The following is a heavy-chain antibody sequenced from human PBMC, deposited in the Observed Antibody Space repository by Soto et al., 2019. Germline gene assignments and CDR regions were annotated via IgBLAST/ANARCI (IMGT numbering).Heavy chain of an antibody. J-gene: IGHJ4*02. CDR1: GGSFSGYY. CDR3: ARDKITGLFDY. V-gene: IGHV4-34*01. D-gene: IGHD1-1*01. CDR2: INHSVST. Sequence: QVQLQQWGAGLLKPSETLSLTCAVYGGSFSGYYWTWIRQPPGTGLEWIGEINHSVSTNYNPSLTSRVTISVDTSNNQFSLKLTSVSAADTAVYYCARDKITGLFDYWGQGTLVTVSS.